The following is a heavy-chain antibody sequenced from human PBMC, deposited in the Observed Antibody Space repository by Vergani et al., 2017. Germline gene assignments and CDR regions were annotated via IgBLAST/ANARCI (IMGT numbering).Heavy chain of an antibody. J-gene: IGHJ3*01. Sequence: EVQLVESGGGLFQPGGSLRLSCEASGFYFGSYWMSWVRQAPGKGLEWVANIKQDGNEKDYVASVKGRFTISRNNAKNSLYLQMNSLRGEYTAVYYCARATTVGPAVELWGQGTMVTVSS. CDR1: GFYFGSYW. D-gene: IGHD4-23*01. CDR2: IKQDGNEK. V-gene: IGHV3-7*01. CDR3: ARATTVGPAVEL.